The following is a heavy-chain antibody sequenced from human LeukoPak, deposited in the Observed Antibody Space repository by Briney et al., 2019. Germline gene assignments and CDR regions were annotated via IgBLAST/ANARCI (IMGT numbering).Heavy chain of an antibody. V-gene: IGHV3-21*01. CDR2: ISSSSSYI. CDR3: ARDRLIATPLDY. D-gene: IGHD3-22*01. J-gene: IGHJ4*02. Sequence: GSLRLSCAASGFTFSSYSMNWVRQAPGKGLEWVSSISSSSSYIYYADSLKGRFTISRDNAKNSLYLQMNSLRAEDTAVYYCARDRLIATPLDYWGQGTLVTVSS. CDR1: GFTFSSYS.